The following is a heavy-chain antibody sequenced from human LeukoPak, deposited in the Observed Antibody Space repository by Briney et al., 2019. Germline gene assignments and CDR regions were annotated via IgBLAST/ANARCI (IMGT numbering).Heavy chain of an antibody. V-gene: IGHV1-69*10. CDR1: GYTFTGYY. CDR2: IIPILGIA. Sequence: GASVKVSCKASGYTFTGYYMHWVRQAPGQGLEWMGRIIPILGIANYAQKFQGRVTITADKSTSTAYMELSSLRSEDTAVYYCAKFVDTAMVQGPSDAFDIWGQGTMVTVSS. D-gene: IGHD5-18*01. J-gene: IGHJ3*02. CDR3: AKFVDTAMVQGPSDAFDI.